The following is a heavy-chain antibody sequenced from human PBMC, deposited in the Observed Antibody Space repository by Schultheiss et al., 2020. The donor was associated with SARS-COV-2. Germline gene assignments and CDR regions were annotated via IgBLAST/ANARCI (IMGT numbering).Heavy chain of an antibody. V-gene: IGHV1-2*02. CDR3: AREGGQNNYYYYGMDV. J-gene: IGHJ6*02. D-gene: IGHD3-16*01. CDR1: GYTFTGYY. Sequence: ASVKVSCKASGYTFTGYYMHWVRQAPGQGLEWMGWINPNSGGTNYAQKFQGRVTMTRDTSTSTVYMELSSLRSEDTAVYYCAREGGQNNYYYYGMDVWGQGTTVTVSS. CDR2: INPNSGGT.